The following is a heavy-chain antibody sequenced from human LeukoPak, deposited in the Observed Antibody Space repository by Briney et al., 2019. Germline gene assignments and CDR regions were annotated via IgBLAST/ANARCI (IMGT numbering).Heavy chain of an antibody. CDR2: FHVSGHT. CDR3: ARHNNGGTYPLDY. CDR1: GGSISGNY. V-gene: IGHV4-4*07. D-gene: IGHD2-8*01. Sequence: SETLSLTCSVSGGSISGNYWFWIRQPAGKGLECIGRFHVSGHTDYNPSLKSRVTMSADTSKNHLSLKLSSVTAADTAVYYCARHNNGGTYPLDYWGRGILVTVSS. J-gene: IGHJ4*02.